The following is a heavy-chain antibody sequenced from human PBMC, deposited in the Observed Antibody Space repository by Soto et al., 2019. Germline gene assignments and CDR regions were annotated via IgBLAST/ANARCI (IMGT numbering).Heavy chain of an antibody. CDR2: FSDSGST. CDR1: GGSFSGNY. V-gene: IGHV4-34*01. Sequence: SETLSLTCAVYGGSFSGNYWSWIRQPPGKGLEWIGEFSDSGSTNYNPSLKSRVTISEDMSKSQFSLTLSSVTAADTAVYYCERGKFYYGMDVWGQGTTVTVSS. J-gene: IGHJ6*02. CDR3: ERGKFYYGMDV.